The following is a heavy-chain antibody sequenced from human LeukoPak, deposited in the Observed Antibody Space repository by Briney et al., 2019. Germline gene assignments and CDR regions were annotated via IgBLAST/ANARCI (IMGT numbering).Heavy chain of an antibody. D-gene: IGHD3-10*01. V-gene: IGHV1-69*04. CDR3: ATARSYYGYFDY. CDR1: GGSFNSYV. CDR2: IIPILNVA. Sequence: SVKVSCKASGGSFNSYVITWVRQAPGQGLEWMGRIIPILNVANFAQKFQGRVTITADKSTNTAHMELSSLRSEDTAVYYRATARSYYGYFDYWGQGTLVTVSS. J-gene: IGHJ4*02.